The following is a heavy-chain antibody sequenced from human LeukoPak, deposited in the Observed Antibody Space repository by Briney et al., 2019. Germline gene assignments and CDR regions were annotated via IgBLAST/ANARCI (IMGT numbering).Heavy chain of an antibody. D-gene: IGHD2-15*01. CDR1: VYTFTSYY. CDR3: ARDWGYCSGGSCSARNWFDP. V-gene: IGHV1-46*01. Sequence: ASEKVSCKASVYTFTSYYMYWVRQAPAQGLEWMGVINPIGGNTSYAKKFQSSVTMTRDMSTSTVYMELSSLRSEDTAVYYCARDWGYCSGGSCSARNWFDPWGQGTLVTVSS. CDR2: INPIGGNT. J-gene: IGHJ5*02.